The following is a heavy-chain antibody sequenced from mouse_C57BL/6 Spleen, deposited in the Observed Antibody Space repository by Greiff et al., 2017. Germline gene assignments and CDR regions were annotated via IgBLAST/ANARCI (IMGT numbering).Heavy chain of an antibody. CDR3: GRWVVARDWYLEV. CDR2: ILPGSGST. J-gene: IGHJ1*03. V-gene: IGHV1-9*01. CDR1: GYTFTGYW. Sequence: SGAELMKPGASVKLSCKATGYTFTGYWIEWVKQRPGHGLEWIGEILPGSGSTNYNEKFKGQDTFTADTSSNTAYMQLSSLTTEDSAIYYCGRWVVARDWYLEVWGTGTTVTVSS. D-gene: IGHD1-1*01.